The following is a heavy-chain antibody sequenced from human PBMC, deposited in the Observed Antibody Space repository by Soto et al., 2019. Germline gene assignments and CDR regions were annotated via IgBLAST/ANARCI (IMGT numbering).Heavy chain of an antibody. CDR3: AIISDLIAAPDY. D-gene: IGHD6-6*01. CDR1: GGSISSSSYY. Sequence: NPSETLSLTCTVSGGSISSSSYYWGWIRQPPGKGLEWIGSIYYSGSTYYNPSLKSRVTISVDTSKNQFSLKLSSVTAADTAVYYCAIISDLIAAPDYWGQGTLVTVSS. V-gene: IGHV4-39*01. J-gene: IGHJ4*02. CDR2: IYYSGST.